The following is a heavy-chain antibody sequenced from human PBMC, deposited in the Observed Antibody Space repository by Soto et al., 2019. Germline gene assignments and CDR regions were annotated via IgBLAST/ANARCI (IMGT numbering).Heavy chain of an antibody. J-gene: IGHJ2*01. CDR2: MSYDGSNK. Sequence: GGSLRLSCAASGFTFSSYGMHWVRQAPGKGLEWVAVMSYDGSNKYYADSVKGRFTISRDNSKNTLYLQMNSLRAEDTAVYYCARGRNGYCSGGRCDHWYFDLWGRGTLVTVSS. V-gene: IGHV3-30*03. CDR1: GFTFSSYG. CDR3: ARGRNGYCSGGRCDHWYFDL. D-gene: IGHD2-15*01.